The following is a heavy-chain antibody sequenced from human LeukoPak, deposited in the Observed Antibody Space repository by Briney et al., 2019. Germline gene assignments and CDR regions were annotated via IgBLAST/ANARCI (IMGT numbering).Heavy chain of an antibody. CDR1: GFTFDDYA. V-gene: IGHV3-9*03. Sequence: GGSLRLSCAASGFTFDDYAMHWVRQAPGKGLEWVSGITWNSDNIEYADSVKGRFTISRDNAKNSLYLQMNSLRAEDMALYYCAKGGGGRLIYYYYMDVWGRGTTVTVSS. J-gene: IGHJ6*03. CDR2: ITWNSDNI. CDR3: AKGGGGRLIYYYYMDV. D-gene: IGHD3-16*01.